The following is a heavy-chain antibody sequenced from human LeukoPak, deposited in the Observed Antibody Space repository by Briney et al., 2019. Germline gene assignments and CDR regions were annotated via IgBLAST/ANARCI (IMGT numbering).Heavy chain of an antibody. J-gene: IGHJ6*03. D-gene: IGHD6-13*01. Sequence: ASVKVSCKASGYTFTGYYMHWVRQAPGQGLEWMGWINPNSGGTNYAQKFQGRVTMTRDTSISTAYLQWSSLKASDTAMYYCARLYSSSQLVEYYYYYMDVWGKGTTVTVSS. CDR1: GYTFTGYY. CDR3: ARLYSSSQLVEYYYYYMDV. CDR2: INPNSGGT. V-gene: IGHV1-2*02.